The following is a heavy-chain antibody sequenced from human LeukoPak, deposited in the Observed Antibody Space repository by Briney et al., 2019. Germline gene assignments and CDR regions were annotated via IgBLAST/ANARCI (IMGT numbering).Heavy chain of an antibody. V-gene: IGHV3-48*04. D-gene: IGHD2-2*01. CDR1: GFTFSSYS. CDR2: ISSSSSTI. J-gene: IGHJ3*02. CDR3: ARDRGYCSSTSCLRGAFDI. Sequence: GGSLRLSCAASGFTFSSYSMNWVRQAPGKGLEWVSYISSSSSTIYYADSVKGRFTISRDNAKNSLYLQMNSLRAEDTAVYYCARDRGYCSSTSCLRGAFDIWGQGTMVTVSS.